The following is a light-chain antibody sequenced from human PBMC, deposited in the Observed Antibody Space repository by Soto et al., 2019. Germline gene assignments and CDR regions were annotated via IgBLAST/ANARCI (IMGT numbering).Light chain of an antibody. V-gene: IGKV3-20*01. J-gene: IGKJ1*01. CDR2: DPS. CDR3: HEGATAPQP. CDR1: QSVPKHY. Sequence: EIELTQSPGTLSLSPGERATLSCRASQSVPKHYLAWYQHKPGQAPSPLIYDPSGRATGIPDRFSGSGSATAFLLSSSRLGRVVFAVYYFHEGATAPQPFGQGTRVEIK.